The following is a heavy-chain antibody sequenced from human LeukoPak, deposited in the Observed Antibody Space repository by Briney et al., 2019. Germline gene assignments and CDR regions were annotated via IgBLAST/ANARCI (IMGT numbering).Heavy chain of an antibody. CDR2: IKQDGSEK. D-gene: IGHD3-10*01. J-gene: IGHJ4*02. CDR1: GFIFSSYW. V-gene: IGHV3-7*01. CDR3: ARLWFEHYFDY. Sequence: GGSLRLSCAASGFIFSSYWMSWVRQAPGKGLEWVANIKQDGSEKYYVDSVKGRFTISRDNAKNSLYLQMNSLRAEDTAVYYCARLWFEHYFDYWGQGTLVTVSS.